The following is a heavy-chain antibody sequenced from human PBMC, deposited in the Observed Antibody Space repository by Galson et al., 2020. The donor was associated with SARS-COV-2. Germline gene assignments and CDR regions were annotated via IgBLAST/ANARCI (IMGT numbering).Heavy chain of an antibody. CDR1: GFTFSSYE. D-gene: IGHD4-4*01. CDR2: ISSSGSTI. V-gene: IGHV3-48*03. CDR3: ARVGYYDYSNYGMVGPFDY. J-gene: IGHJ4*02. Sequence: GESLKISCAASGFTFSSYEMNWVRQAPGKGLEWVSYISSSGSTIYYADSVKGRFTISRDNAKNSLYLQMNSLRAEDTAVYYCARVGYYDYSNYGMVGPFDYWGQGTLVTVSS.